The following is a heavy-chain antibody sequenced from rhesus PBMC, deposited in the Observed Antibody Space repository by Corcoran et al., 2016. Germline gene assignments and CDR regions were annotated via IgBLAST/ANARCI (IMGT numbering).Heavy chain of an antibody. V-gene: IGHV3S25*01. CDR3: VKDLPGSNGGFDS. J-gene: IGHJ4*01. Sequence: EVQLVESGGGLVQPGGSLRLSCVASGFTFSDFFMYWGRQAPGKGLEWISTLTNNGDQTDYADSVLGHFTISRDNSRNTLSLQMNSLRTEDTAVYYCVKDLPGSNGGFDSWGQGVLVTVSS. D-gene: IGHD4-29*01. CDR1: GFTFSDFF. CDR2: LTNNGDQT.